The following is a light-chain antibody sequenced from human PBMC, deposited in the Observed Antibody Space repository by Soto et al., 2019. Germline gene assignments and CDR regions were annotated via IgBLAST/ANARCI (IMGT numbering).Light chain of an antibody. CDR2: LAS. Sequence: IQLTQSPSSLSASVGDRVTITCRASQDISTYLAWYQQQPGRAPKLLIYLASTLESGVPSRFGGSGSGTDFTVTTSSLQPDDFASYYCQQLDSDPPWTFGQGTRVEIK. CDR1: QDISTY. CDR3: QQLDSDPPWT. J-gene: IGKJ1*01. V-gene: IGKV1-9*01.